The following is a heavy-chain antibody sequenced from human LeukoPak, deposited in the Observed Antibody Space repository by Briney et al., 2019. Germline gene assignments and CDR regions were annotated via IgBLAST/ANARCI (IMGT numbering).Heavy chain of an antibody. CDR1: GGSFSGYY. D-gene: IGHD5-24*01. CDR3: ARVEMATIDY. CDR2: INHSGST. J-gene: IGHJ4*02. Sequence: SETLSLTCAVYGGSFSGYYWSWIRQPPGKGLEWIGEINHSGSTNYNPSLKSRVTISVDTPKNQFSLKLSSVTAADTAVYYCARVEMATIDYWGQGTLVTVSS. V-gene: IGHV4-34*01.